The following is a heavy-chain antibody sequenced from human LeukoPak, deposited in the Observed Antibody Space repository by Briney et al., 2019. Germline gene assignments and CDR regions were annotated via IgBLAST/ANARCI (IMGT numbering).Heavy chain of an antibody. V-gene: IGHV4-39*07. CDR1: GGSISSSSYY. D-gene: IGHD3-3*01. Sequence: PSETLSLTCTVSGGSISSSSYYWGWIRQPPGKGLEWIGSIYYSGSTYYNPSLKSRVTISVDTSKNQFSLKLSSVTAADTAVYYCARSPSQGLRFLEWDRDYYMDVWGKGTTVTVSS. J-gene: IGHJ6*03. CDR2: IYYSGST. CDR3: ARSPSQGLRFLEWDRDYYMDV.